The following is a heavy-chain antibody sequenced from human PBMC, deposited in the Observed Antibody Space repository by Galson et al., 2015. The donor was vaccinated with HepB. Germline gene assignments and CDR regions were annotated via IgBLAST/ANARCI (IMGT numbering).Heavy chain of an antibody. CDR3: ARDPDDTNGYYLTFEY. Sequence: SLRLSCAASGFTFSTYGMHWVRQAPGKGLEWVSMISYDGSNQFYIESVRGRFTISRDVSKNTLYLQMNSLRAEDTAVYYCARDPDDTNGYYLTFEYWGQGSLVTVSS. D-gene: IGHD3-22*01. CDR2: ISYDGSNQ. J-gene: IGHJ4*02. CDR1: GFTFSTYG. V-gene: IGHV3-30*03.